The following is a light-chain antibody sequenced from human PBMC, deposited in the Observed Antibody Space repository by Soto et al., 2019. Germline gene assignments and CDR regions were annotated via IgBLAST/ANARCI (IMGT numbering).Light chain of an antibody. CDR1: QSVSSSY. CDR2: GAS. Sequence: EIVLTQSPGTLSLSPGXRATLSCRASQSVSSSYLAWYQQKPGQAPRLLIYGASSRATGIPDRFSGSGSGTDFTLTISRLEPEDFAVYFCQQYGSSPPLYTFGQGTKVDSK. V-gene: IGKV3-20*01. CDR3: QQYGSSPPLYT. J-gene: IGKJ2*01.